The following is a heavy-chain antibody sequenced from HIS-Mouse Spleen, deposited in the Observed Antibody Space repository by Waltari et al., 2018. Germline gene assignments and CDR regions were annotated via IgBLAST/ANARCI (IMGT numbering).Heavy chain of an antibody. J-gene: IGHJ4*02. V-gene: IGHV3-15*01. D-gene: IGHD3-9*01. Sequence: EVQLVESGGGLVKPGGSLRLSCAASGFTFSNAWMSWVRQAPGKGLEWVGRIKSKTDGRTTDYAAPVKGRFTISRDDSKNTLYLQMNSLKTEDTAVYYCIATTGYWGQGTLVTVSS. CDR2: IKSKTDGRTT. CDR1: GFTFSNAW. CDR3: IATTGY.